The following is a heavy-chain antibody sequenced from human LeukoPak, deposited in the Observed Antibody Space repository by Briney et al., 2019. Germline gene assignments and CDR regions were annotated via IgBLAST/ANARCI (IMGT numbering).Heavy chain of an antibody. V-gene: IGHV3-43*02. CDR1: GLTHDDYV. CDR3: AKVNIVVVVAAALDY. D-gene: IGHD2-15*01. J-gene: IGHJ4*02. Sequence: GGALRLSRAASGLTHDDYVLHLVRPAPGKGVEGVCLIRRDGSNTYYADSVKARFNISRDNSKNSLYLQMNSLRTEDTALYYCAKVNIVVVVAAALDYWGQGTLVTVSS. CDR2: IRRDGSNT.